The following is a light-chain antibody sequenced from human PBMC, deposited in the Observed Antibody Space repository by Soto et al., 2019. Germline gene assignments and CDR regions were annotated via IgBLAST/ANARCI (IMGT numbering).Light chain of an antibody. CDR2: AAS. Sequence: DIQMTQSPSSLSASVGDRVTITCRASQGISNYLAWYQQKPGKVPKLLIYAASTLQSGVPSRFSGSGSGTEFTLTISSLQPEDVAAYYWQKYNRAPYTFGQGTKPEIK. J-gene: IGKJ2*01. CDR3: QKYNRAPYT. V-gene: IGKV1-27*01. CDR1: QGISNY.